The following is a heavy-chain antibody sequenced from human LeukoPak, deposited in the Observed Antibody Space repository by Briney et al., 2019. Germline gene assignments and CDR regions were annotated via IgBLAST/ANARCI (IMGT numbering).Heavy chain of an antibody. V-gene: IGHV4-59*08. CDR3: ASAYDCWGAFDI. CDR1: GGSFSGYY. CDR2: IYYSGST. D-gene: IGHD2-21*01. J-gene: IGHJ3*02. Sequence: SETLSLTCAVYGGSFSGYYWSWIRQPPGKGLEWIGYIYYSGSTNYNPSLKSRVTISVDTSKNQFSLKLSSVTAADTAVYYCASAYDCWGAFDIWGQGTMVTVSS.